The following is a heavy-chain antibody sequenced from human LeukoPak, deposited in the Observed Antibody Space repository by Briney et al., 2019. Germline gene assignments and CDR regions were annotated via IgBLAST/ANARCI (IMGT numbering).Heavy chain of an antibody. CDR3: ARDRVTYYYDSSSNYSMDV. CDR2: IIPIFGTA. Sequence: GASVKVSCKASGGTFSSYAISWVRQAPGQGLEWMGGIIPIFGTANYAQKFQGRVTITADESTSTAYMELSSLRSEDTAVYYCARDRVTYYYDSSSNYSMDVWGQGTTVTVSS. J-gene: IGHJ6*02. V-gene: IGHV1-69*13. D-gene: IGHD3-22*01. CDR1: GGTFSSYA.